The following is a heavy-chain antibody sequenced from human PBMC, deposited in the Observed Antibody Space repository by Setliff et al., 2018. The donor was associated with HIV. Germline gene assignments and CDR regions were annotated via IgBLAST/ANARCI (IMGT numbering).Heavy chain of an antibody. D-gene: IGHD3-22*01. CDR1: GDSIGSSSYY. J-gene: IGHJ4*02. CDR3: ARSPISYSSGNYYFDY. Sequence: SETLSLTCTVSGDSIGSSSYYWSWIRQPAGKELEWIGHIYTSGNANYNPSLRSRVTISVDTSKNQFSLKVSSVTAADTAIYYCARSPISYSSGNYYFDYWGPGTLVTVSS. V-gene: IGHV4-61*09. CDR2: IYTSGNA.